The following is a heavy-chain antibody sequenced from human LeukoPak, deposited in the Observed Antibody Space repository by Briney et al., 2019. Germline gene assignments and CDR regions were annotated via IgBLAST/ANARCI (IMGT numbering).Heavy chain of an antibody. Sequence: GGSLRLSCAASGFTFSDYYMSWIRQAPGKGLEWVSYISSSGSTIYYADSVKGRFTISRGNAKNSLYLQMNSLRAEDTAVYYCGRSGYSSSWYPDNWFDPWGQGTLVTVSS. CDR1: GFTFSDYY. CDR2: ISSSGSTI. CDR3: GRSGYSSSWYPDNWFDP. D-gene: IGHD6-13*01. V-gene: IGHV3-11*04. J-gene: IGHJ5*02.